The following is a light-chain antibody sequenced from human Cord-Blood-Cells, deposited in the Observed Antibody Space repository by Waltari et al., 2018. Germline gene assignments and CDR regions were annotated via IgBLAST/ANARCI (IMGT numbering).Light chain of an antibody. V-gene: IGKV3-20*01. Sequence: EIVLTQSPGTLSLSPGERATLSCRASQSVSSSYLAWYQQKPGQAPMLLICGASSRATGLPDRFSGSGSGTDFTLTISRLEPEDFAVYYCQQYGSSPLTFGGGTKVEIK. CDR2: GAS. CDR3: QQYGSSPLT. J-gene: IGKJ4*01. CDR1: QSVSSSY.